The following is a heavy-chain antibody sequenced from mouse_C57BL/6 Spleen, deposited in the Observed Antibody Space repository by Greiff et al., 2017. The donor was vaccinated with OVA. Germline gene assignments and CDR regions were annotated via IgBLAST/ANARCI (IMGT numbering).Heavy chain of an antibody. CDR2: IYPGSGNT. D-gene: IGHD5-1*01. CDR3: ARTYPGGFDY. V-gene: IGHV1-66*01. Sequence: VQRVESGPELVKPGASVKISCKASGYSFTSYYIHWVKQRPGQGLEWIGWIYPGSGNTKYNEQFKGKATLTADTSSSTAYMQLSSLTSEDSAVYYCARTYPGGFDYWGQGTTLTVSS. J-gene: IGHJ2*01. CDR1: GYSFTSYY.